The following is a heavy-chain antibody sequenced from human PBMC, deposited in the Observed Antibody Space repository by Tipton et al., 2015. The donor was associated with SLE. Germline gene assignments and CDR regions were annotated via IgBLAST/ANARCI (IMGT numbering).Heavy chain of an antibody. CDR2: IHYSGSS. Sequence: TLSLTCTVSGGSISGHYWTWIRQPPGKGLEYIGYIHYSGSSDYNPSLKSRVTISLDMSKNQFSLKLSSVTAADTAVYYCARALYDILTGYHSLFDPWGQGILVTVSS. CDR1: GGSISGHY. V-gene: IGHV4-59*08. J-gene: IGHJ5*02. D-gene: IGHD3-9*01. CDR3: ARALYDILTGYHSLFDP.